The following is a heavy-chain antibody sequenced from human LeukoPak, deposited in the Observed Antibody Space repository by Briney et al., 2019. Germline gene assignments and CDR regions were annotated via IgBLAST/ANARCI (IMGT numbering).Heavy chain of an antibody. J-gene: IGHJ5*02. D-gene: IGHD3-3*01. CDR3: ARTNMVFGVNIEQNWFDP. CDR2: ISAYNGAT. CDR1: GYTFTSHG. Sequence: ASVKVSCKASGYTFTSHGISWVRQAPGQGLVWMGWISAYNGATTYPQTFQGRVTLTTDTSTSTVYMEMRSLRPDDTAIYYCARTNMVFGVNIEQNWFDPWGQGTLVTVSS. V-gene: IGHV1-18*01.